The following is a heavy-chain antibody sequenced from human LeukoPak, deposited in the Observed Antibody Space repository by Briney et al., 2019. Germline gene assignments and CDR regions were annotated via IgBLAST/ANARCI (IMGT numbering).Heavy chain of an antibody. CDR1: GFSFDDYA. CDR3: AKAVSTGWYVGIDY. V-gene: IGHV3-9*01. D-gene: IGHD6-19*01. Sequence: GRSLRLSCAASGFSFDDYAMHWVRQAPGKGLEWVSGINWNSDIIYYADSVKGRFIISRDNAKNPLHLQMNSLRPEDTAFYYCAKAVSTGWYVGIDYWGQGALVTVFS. J-gene: IGHJ4*02. CDR2: INWNSDII.